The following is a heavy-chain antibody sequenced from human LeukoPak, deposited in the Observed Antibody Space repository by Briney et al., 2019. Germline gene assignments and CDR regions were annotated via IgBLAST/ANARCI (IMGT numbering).Heavy chain of an antibody. CDR1: GFTFSSYG. J-gene: IGHJ4*02. V-gene: IGHV3-33*01. CDR3: AREEKDYYGSGSYSSGFDY. D-gene: IGHD3-10*01. CDR2: IWYDGSNK. Sequence: PGGSLRLSCAASGFTFSSYGTHWVRQAPGKGLEWVAVIWYDGSNKYYADSVKGRFTISRDNSKNTLYLQMNSLRAEDTAVYYCAREEKDYYGSGSYSSGFDYWGQGTLVTVSS.